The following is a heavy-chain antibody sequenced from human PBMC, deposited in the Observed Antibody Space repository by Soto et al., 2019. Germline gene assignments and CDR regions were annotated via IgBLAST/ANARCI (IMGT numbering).Heavy chain of an antibody. CDR2: IYGGGST. D-gene: IGHD5-18*01. CDR3: ARDSGYSYGYYGMDV. CDR1: GFTVIGNH. V-gene: IGHV3-53*01. Sequence: GGSLRHSCAASGFTVIGNHMSWVRQAPGKGLEWVSVIYGGGSTYYADSVKGRFTISRDNSKNTLYLQMNSLRAEDTAVYYCARDSGYSYGYYGMDVWGQGTTVTVSS. J-gene: IGHJ6*02.